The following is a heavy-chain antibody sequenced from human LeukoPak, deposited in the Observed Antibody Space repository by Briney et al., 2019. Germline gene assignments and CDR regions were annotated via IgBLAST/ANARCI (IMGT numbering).Heavy chain of an antibody. CDR3: ARDRSSSGASDY. D-gene: IGHD6-6*01. V-gene: IGHV3-72*01. CDR1: GFTFSDQY. CDR2: IRNKPNSYIT. Sequence: GGSLRLSCAASGFTFSDQYMDWVRQAPGKGLEWVGRIRNKPNSYITEYAASVQGRFTISRDDSKNSLYLQMNSLRAEDTAVYYCARDRSSSGASDYWGQGTLVTVSS. J-gene: IGHJ4*02.